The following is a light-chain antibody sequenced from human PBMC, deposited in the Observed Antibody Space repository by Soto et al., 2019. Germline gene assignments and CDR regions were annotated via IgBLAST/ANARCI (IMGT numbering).Light chain of an antibody. J-gene: IGKJ4*01. CDR1: QSVNSN. Sequence: EKVMTQSPAALSVSPGERATLSCRASQSVNSNLAWYQQKPGQAPRLLLYGASTRATGIPARFSGSASGTEFTLTISRLQSEDSAVYYCQQYNDSPLTFGGGTKVEIK. CDR3: QQYNDSPLT. CDR2: GAS. V-gene: IGKV3-15*01.